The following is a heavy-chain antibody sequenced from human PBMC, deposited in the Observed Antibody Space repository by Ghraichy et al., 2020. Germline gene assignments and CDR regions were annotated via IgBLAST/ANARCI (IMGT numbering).Heavy chain of an antibody. CDR3: AKSIPSGFDP. Sequence: RGSLRLSCAASGFTFSSYGMHWVRQAPGKGLEWVAFIRYDGSNKYYADSVKGRFTISRDNSKNTLYLQMDSLRPEDTAMYYCAKSIPSGFDPWGQGTLVTVSS. D-gene: IGHD2-2*02. CDR2: IRYDGSNK. V-gene: IGHV3-30*02. J-gene: IGHJ5*02. CDR1: GFTFSSYG.